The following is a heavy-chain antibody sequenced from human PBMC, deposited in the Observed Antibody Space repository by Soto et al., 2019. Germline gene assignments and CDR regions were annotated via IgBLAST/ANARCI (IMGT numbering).Heavy chain of an antibody. CDR2: IGSAGAT. Sequence: GGSLRLSCAASGFTFSNYDMHWVRQVTGQGLEWVSAIGSAGATYYPGSVKGRFNISRDNAKNSVYLQMNSLRAGDTAVYYCARLHRSAYDYWGQGTLVTVSS. V-gene: IGHV3-13*01. J-gene: IGHJ4*02. CDR3: ARLHRSAYDY. D-gene: IGHD3-16*01. CDR1: GFTFSNYD.